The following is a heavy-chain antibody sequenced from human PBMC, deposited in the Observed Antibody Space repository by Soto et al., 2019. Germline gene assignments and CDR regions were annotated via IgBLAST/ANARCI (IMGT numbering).Heavy chain of an antibody. CDR1: GGSISSGGYY. CDR2: IYYSGST. J-gene: IGHJ5*02. CDR3: ASTAEVVPAAIRFDP. V-gene: IGHV4-31*03. Sequence: PSETLSLTCTVSGGSISSGGYYWSWIRQHPGKGLEWIGYIYYSGSTYYNPSLKSRVTISVDTSKNQFSLKLSSVTAADTAVYYCASTAEVVPAAIRFDPWGQGTLVTVSS. D-gene: IGHD2-2*01.